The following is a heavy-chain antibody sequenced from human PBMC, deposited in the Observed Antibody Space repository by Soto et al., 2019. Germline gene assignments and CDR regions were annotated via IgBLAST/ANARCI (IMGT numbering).Heavy chain of an antibody. V-gene: IGHV1-69*13. Sequence: GASVKVSCKASGGTFSSYAISWVRQAPGQGLEWMGGIIPIFGTANYAQKFQGRVTITADESTSTAYMELSSLRSEDTAVYYCAREGETYYYDSSGSYMDVWGQGTTVNVS. CDR1: GGTFSSYA. CDR3: AREGETYYYDSSGSYMDV. CDR2: IIPIFGTA. J-gene: IGHJ6*02. D-gene: IGHD3-22*01.